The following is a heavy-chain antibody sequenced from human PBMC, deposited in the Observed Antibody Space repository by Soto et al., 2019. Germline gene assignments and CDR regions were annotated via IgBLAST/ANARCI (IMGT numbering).Heavy chain of an antibody. Sequence: GGSLRLSCAASGFTFNNYGMHWVRQAPGKGLEWVAVISYDGNNKYYADSVKGRFTISRDNSKNTLYLQMNSLRAEDTAVYYCAKDQGEPYYDILTGIDDYWGQGTLVTVSS. CDR2: ISYDGNNK. J-gene: IGHJ4*02. CDR1: GFTFNNYG. V-gene: IGHV3-30*18. D-gene: IGHD3-9*01. CDR3: AKDQGEPYYDILTGIDDY.